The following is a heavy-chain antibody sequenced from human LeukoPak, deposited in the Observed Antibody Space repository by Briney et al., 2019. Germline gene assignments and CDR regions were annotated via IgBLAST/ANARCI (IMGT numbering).Heavy chain of an antibody. CDR1: GGTFSSYA. J-gene: IGHJ3*02. CDR3: ACPVRGPEAFDI. V-gene: IGHV1-69*13. Sequence: SVTVSCKASGGTFSSYAISWVRQAPGQGLEWMGGIIPIFGTANYAQKFQGRVTITADESTSTAYMELSSLRSEDTAVYYCACPVRGPEAFDIWGQGTMVTVSS. CDR2: IIPIFGTA. D-gene: IGHD3-10*01.